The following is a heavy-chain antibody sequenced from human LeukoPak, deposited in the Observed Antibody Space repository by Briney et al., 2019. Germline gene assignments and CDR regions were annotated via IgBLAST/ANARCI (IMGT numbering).Heavy chain of an antibody. CDR2: IRSKDYGGTI. CDR3: TRGREYSNY. J-gene: IGHJ4*02. V-gene: IGHV3-49*04. D-gene: IGHD2/OR15-2a*01. Sequence: GGSLRLSCSASGFTFGDYAMSWVRQAPGKGLEWVGFIRSKDYGGTIEYAASVKGRFTISRDDSKSIAYLQMNTLKTEDTGVYYCTRGREYSNYWGQGTLVTVTS. CDR1: GFTFGDYA.